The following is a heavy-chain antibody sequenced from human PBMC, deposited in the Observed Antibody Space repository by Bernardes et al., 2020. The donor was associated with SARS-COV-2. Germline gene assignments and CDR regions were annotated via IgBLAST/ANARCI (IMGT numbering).Heavy chain of an antibody. J-gene: IGHJ6*02. CDR2: ITPYGREK. D-gene: IGHD2-15*01. CDR3: AKDLSAKNMATYYNGMDV. V-gene: IGHV3-7*01. Sequence: VEPLFLTCIASGFTISNSWMSWVRPAPGQGLEWVANITPYGREKYYVDSVKGRFTISRANAKHSVYLQMSSLRAEDTAVYYCAKDLSAKNMATYYNGMDVWGQGTTITVSS. CDR1: GFTISNSW.